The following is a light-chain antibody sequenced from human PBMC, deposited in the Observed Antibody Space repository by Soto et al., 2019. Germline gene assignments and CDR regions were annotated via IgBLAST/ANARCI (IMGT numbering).Light chain of an antibody. V-gene: IGKV1-33*01. CDR1: QDIANN. J-gene: IGKJ2*01. CDR2: DAS. CDR3: QQDDDFPYT. Sequence: DIQMTHSPSSLSASVGDIVTITCQSSQDIANNFKWYQQRSVKAHKVLIYDASNLKAGVPSRFTGSGSGTDVTFTISSLQPEDIATYYCQQDDDFPYTFGKGTKLEI.